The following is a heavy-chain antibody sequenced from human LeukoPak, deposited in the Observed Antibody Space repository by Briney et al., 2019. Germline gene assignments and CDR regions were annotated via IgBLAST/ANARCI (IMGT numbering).Heavy chain of an antibody. CDR2: IIPIFGTA. J-gene: IGHJ5*02. CDR3: ARSPRIDNWFDP. CDR1: GGTFSSYA. Sequence: PWASVKVSCKASGGTFSSYAISWVRQAPGQGLEWMGGIIPIFGTANYAQKFQGRVTITADESTSTAYMELSSLRSEDTAMYYCARSPRIDNWFDPWGQGTLVTVSS. D-gene: IGHD3-16*02. V-gene: IGHV1-69*13.